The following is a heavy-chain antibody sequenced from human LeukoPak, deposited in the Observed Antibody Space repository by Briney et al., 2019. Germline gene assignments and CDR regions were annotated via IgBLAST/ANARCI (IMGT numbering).Heavy chain of an antibody. J-gene: IGHJ4*02. D-gene: IGHD3-10*01. CDR3: ARGLGALWFGELLPLDY. CDR1: GYTFTGYY. Sequence: GVSVKVSCKASGYTFTGYYMHWVRQAPGQGLEWMGWINPNSGGTNYAQKFQGRVTMTRDTSISTAYMELSRLRSDDTAVYYCARGLGALWFGELLPLDYWGQGTLVTVSS. CDR2: INPNSGGT. V-gene: IGHV1-2*02.